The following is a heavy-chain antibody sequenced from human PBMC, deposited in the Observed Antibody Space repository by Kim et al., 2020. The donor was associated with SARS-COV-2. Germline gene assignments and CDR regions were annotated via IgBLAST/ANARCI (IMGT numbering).Heavy chain of an antibody. CDR1: GYSFTTYG. J-gene: IGHJ2*01. D-gene: IGHD3-10*01. V-gene: IGHV1-18*01. CDR2: VSPNNGNT. CDR3: VRQNWFQWYFDH. Sequence: ASVKVSCKASGYSFTTYGINWVRQAPGQGLEWMGWVSPNNGNTNYAQNFQDRITMTTDTSTSTAYMELRSLQSDDTAVYFCVRQNWFQWYFDHWGRGTLVTVSS.